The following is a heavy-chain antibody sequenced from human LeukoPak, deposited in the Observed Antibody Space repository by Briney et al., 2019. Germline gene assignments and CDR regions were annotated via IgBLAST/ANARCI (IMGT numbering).Heavy chain of an antibody. CDR1: GGSISSYY. Sequence: SETLSLTCTVSGGSISSYYRSWIRQPPGKGLEWIGYIYYSGSTNYNPSLKSRVTISVDTSKNQFSLKLSSVTAADTAVYYCARGAAVAGFDYWGQGTLVTVSS. CDR3: ARGAAVAGFDY. CDR2: IYYSGST. D-gene: IGHD6-19*01. V-gene: IGHV4-59*01. J-gene: IGHJ4*02.